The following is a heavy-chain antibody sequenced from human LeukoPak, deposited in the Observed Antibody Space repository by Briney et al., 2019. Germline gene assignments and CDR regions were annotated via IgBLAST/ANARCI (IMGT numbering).Heavy chain of an antibody. Sequence: SETLSLTCTVSNDSIRSRNYYWGWIRQPPGKGLEWIGSIYYSGSTYYNPSLKSRVTISVDTSKNQFSLKLSSVTAADTAVYYCARETSQKGAHYMDVWGKGTTVTISS. CDR1: NDSIRSRNYY. V-gene: IGHV4-39*07. J-gene: IGHJ6*03. CDR2: IYYSGST. D-gene: IGHD3-16*01. CDR3: ARETSQKGAHYMDV.